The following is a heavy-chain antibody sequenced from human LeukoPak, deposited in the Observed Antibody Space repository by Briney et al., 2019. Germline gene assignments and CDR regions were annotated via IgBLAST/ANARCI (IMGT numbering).Heavy chain of an antibody. V-gene: IGHV1-18*04. CDR3: ARDARVLLWFGELFDY. CDR2: ISAYNGNT. CDR1: GYTFTSYG. J-gene: IGHJ4*02. Sequence: ASVKVSCKASGYTFTSYGISWVRRAPGQGLEWMGLISAYNGNTNYAQKLQGRVTMTTDTSTSTAYMELRSLRSDDTAVYYCARDARVLLWFGELFDYWGQGTLVTVSS. D-gene: IGHD3-10*01.